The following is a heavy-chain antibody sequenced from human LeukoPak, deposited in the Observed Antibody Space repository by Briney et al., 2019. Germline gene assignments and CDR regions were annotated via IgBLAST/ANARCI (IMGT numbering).Heavy chain of an antibody. Sequence: GSLRLSCAASGFSFSSYAIHWVRQAPGKGLEWVAVISFDGVTKYYADFVKGRFTFSRDNSKSTLYVQMNSLRPEDTGVYYCVRERATMIGDAFHVWGQGTMVTVSS. CDR3: VRERATMIGDAFHV. V-gene: IGHV3-30*04. CDR1: GFSFSSYA. CDR2: ISFDGVTK. J-gene: IGHJ3*01. D-gene: IGHD5-12*01.